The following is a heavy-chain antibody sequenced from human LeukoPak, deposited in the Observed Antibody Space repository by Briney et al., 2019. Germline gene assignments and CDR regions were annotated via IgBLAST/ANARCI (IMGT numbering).Heavy chain of an antibody. Sequence: GGSLRLSCAASGFTFSSYSMNWVRQAPGKGLEWVSTISSSSSYIYYADSVKGRFTISRDNAKNSLYLQMNSLRAEDTAVYYCARLHSGGLDYWGQGTLVTVSS. V-gene: IGHV3-21*01. J-gene: IGHJ4*02. CDR1: GFTFSSYS. CDR2: ISSSSSYI. CDR3: ARLHSGGLDY. D-gene: IGHD6-19*01.